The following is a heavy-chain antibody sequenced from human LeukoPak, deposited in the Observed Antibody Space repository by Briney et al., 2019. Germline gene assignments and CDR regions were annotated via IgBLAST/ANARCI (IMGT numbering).Heavy chain of an antibody. J-gene: IGHJ4*02. CDR2: ISGSGGST. CDR3: AKDRTMIVVVIVQFDY. Sequence: PGGSLRLSCAASGFTFSSYSMNWVRQAPGKGLEWVSAISGSGGSTYYADSVKGRFTISRDNSKNTLYLQMNSLRAEDTAVYYCAKDRTMIVVVIVQFDYWGQGTLVTVSS. CDR1: GFTFSSYS. D-gene: IGHD3-22*01. V-gene: IGHV3-23*01.